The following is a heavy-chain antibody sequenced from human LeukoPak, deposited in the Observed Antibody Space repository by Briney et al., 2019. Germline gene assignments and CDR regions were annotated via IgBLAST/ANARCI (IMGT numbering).Heavy chain of an antibody. CDR3: ARHVEQWLTPFDY. D-gene: IGHD6-19*01. Sequence: PSETLSLTCTVSGGSISSYYWSRIRQPPGKGLEWIGYIYYSGSTNYNPSLKSRVTISVDTSKNQFSLKLSSVTAADTAVYYCARHVEQWLTPFDYWGQGTLVTVSS. CDR2: IYYSGST. V-gene: IGHV4-59*08. CDR1: GGSISSYY. J-gene: IGHJ4*02.